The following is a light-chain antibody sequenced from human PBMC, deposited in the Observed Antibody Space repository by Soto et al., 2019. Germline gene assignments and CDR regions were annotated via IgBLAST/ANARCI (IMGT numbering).Light chain of an antibody. V-gene: IGLV1-47*02. CDR1: SSNIGRNS. J-gene: IGLJ2*01. CDR2: SNN. Sequence: QSVLTQPPSASGTPGQRVTISCSGSSSNIGRNSVYWYQQLPGAAPKLLMYSNNQRPSGVPDRFSGSKSGTSASLAISGLRSEDEAEYYCAAWDDSQSGVVIGGGTKLTVL. CDR3: AAWDDSQSGVV.